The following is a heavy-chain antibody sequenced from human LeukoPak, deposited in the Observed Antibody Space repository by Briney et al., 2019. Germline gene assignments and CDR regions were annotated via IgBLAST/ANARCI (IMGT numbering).Heavy chain of an antibody. J-gene: IGHJ6*02. CDR3: ARGRRSSSWNPSWYYGMDV. V-gene: IGHV1-24*01. D-gene: IGHD6-13*01. CDR2: FDPEDGET. Sequence: GASVKVSCKVSGYTLTELSMHWVRQAPGKGLEWMGGFDPEDGETIYAQKFQGRVTMTRNTSISTAYMELSSLRSEDTAVYYCARGRRSSSWNPSWYYGMDVWGQGTTVTVSS. CDR1: GYTLTELS.